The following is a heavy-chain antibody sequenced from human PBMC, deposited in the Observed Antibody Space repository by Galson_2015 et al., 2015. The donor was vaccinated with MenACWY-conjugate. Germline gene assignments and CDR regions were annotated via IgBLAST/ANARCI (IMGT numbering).Heavy chain of an antibody. CDR1: GFTFSSYS. J-gene: IGHJ4*02. D-gene: IGHD6-19*01. Sequence: SLRLSCAASGFTFSSYSMNWVRQAPGKGLEWVSYISSSSSTIYYADSVKGRFTISRDNAKNSLYLQMNSLRAEDTAVYYCASMVQSSGWPFDYWGQGTLVTVSS. V-gene: IGHV3-48*04. CDR2: ISSSSSTI. CDR3: ASMVQSSGWPFDY.